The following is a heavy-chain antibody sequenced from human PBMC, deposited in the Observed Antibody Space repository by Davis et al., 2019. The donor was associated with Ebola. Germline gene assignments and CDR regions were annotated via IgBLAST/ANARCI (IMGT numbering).Heavy chain of an antibody. J-gene: IGHJ5*02. D-gene: IGHD4-17*01. CDR2: ISVRSIT. CDR3: AKVHPPTTVTTGWFDP. V-gene: IGHV3-23*01. CDR1: GFIFSSYA. Sequence: LSLTCAASGFIFSSYAMSWVRQAPGKGLEWVSSISVRSITYHADSVKGRFTISRDNSKNTLYLQMKSLRAEDTAVYYCAKVHPPTTVTTGWFDPWGQGTLVTVSS.